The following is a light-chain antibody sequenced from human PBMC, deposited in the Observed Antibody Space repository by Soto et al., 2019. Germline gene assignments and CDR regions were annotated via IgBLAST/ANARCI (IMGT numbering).Light chain of an antibody. CDR1: SSNIGSNY. Sequence: QSVLTQPPSASGTPGQRVTISCSGSSSNIGSNYVYCYQQLPGTAPKLLIYRNNHRPSGVPDRFSGSKSGTSASLAMSGLRSEDEADYYCAAWDDSLSGSYVFGTGTKVTVL. J-gene: IGLJ1*01. V-gene: IGLV1-47*01. CDR3: AAWDDSLSGSYV. CDR2: RNN.